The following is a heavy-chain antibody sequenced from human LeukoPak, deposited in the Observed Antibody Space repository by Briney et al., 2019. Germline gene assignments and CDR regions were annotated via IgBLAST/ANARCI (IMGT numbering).Heavy chain of an antibody. Sequence: PGGSLRLSCVASGFTLSDLLMHWLRQAPGKGLEWVGRSRNKVNSYTTEYAASVKGRFTISRDDSNNSRYLQMNSLKTEDTTVYLRVAMLRVASYWRQGTLVTVSS. D-gene: IGHD3-10*01. V-gene: IGHV3-72*01. CDR2: SRNKVNSYTT. CDR1: GFTLSDLL. CDR3: VAMLRVASY. J-gene: IGHJ4*02.